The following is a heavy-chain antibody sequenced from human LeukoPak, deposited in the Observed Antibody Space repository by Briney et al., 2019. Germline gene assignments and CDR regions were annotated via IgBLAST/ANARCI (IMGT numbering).Heavy chain of an antibody. J-gene: IGHJ4*02. CDR1: GFIFSSYA. D-gene: IGHD6-19*01. Sequence: PGGSLRLSCAASGFIFSSYAMDWVRQAPGKGLEWVSGISGSGGRTHYADSVKGRFTILRDNSKNTPYLQMNSLRAEDTAVYYCAKEDGPQTWLVEGSFDYWSRELWSPSPQ. CDR3: AKEDGPQTWLVEGSFDY. CDR2: ISGSGGRT. V-gene: IGHV3-23*01.